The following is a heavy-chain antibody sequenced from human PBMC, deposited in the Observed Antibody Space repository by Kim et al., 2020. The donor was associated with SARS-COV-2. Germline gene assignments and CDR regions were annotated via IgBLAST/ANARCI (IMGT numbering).Heavy chain of an antibody. Sequence: GGSLRLSCAASGFTFSGSAIHWVRQASGKGLAWVGRIRSKANSYATTYAASVRGRFSISRDDQKNTAYLQMHNLKTEDTSVYSCTRVPATTSSFRDAFD. CDR1: GFTFSGSA. CDR2: IRSKANSYAT. V-gene: IGHV3-73*01. CDR3: TRVPATTSSFRDAFD. D-gene: IGHD1-1*01. J-gene: IGHJ3*02.